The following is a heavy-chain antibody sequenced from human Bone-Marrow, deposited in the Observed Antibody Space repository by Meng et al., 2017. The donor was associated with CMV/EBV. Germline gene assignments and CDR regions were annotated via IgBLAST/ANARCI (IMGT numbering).Heavy chain of an antibody. D-gene: IGHD3-16*01. V-gene: IGHV4-59*01. CDR3: ARLAGGRWVNYYGMDV. Sequence: SETLSLTCTVSGGSISSYYWSWIRQPPGKGLEWIGYIYYSGSTNYNPSLKSRVTISVDTSKNQFSLKLSSVTAADTAVYYCARLAGGRWVNYYGMDVWGQGTTVTVSS. CDR2: IYYSGST. J-gene: IGHJ6*02. CDR1: GGSISSYY.